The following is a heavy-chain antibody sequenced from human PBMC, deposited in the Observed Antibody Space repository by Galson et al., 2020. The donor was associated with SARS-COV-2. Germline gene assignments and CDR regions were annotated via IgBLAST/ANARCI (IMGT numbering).Heavy chain of an antibody. CDR3: ARDGGGWFDP. CDR2: ISYDGSNK. Sequence: GGSLRLSCAASVFTFSSYAMHWVRQAPGKGLEWVAVISYDGSNKYYADSVKGRFTISRDNSKNTLYLQMNSLRAEDTAVYYCARDGGGWFDPWGQGTLVTVSS. J-gene: IGHJ5*02. CDR1: VFTFSSYA. D-gene: IGHD3-16*01. V-gene: IGHV3-30*01.